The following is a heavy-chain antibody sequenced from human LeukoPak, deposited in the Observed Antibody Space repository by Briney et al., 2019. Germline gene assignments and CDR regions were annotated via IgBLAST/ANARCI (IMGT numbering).Heavy chain of an antibody. D-gene: IGHD6-6*01. CDR2: MNPNSGNT. V-gene: IGHV1-8*03. CDR3: ARAVRVYIAARTPDYYFDY. J-gene: IGHJ4*02. Sequence: ASVKVSCKASGYTFTSYDINWVRQATGQGLEWMGLMNPNSGNTGYAQKFQGRVTITRNTSISTAYMELSSLRSEDTAVYYCARAVRVYIAARTPDYYFDYWGQGTLVTVSS. CDR1: GYTFTSYD.